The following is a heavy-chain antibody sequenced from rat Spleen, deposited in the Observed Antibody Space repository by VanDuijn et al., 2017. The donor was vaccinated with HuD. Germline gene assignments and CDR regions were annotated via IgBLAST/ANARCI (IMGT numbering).Heavy chain of an antibody. CDR2: MRYNGDT. V-gene: IGHV2-63*01. Sequence: QVQLKESGPGLVQPSQTLSLTCTVSGFSLTSYNVHWVRQPPGKGLEWMGRMRYNGDTSYNSALKSRLSISRDTSKNQVFLKMSSLQTDDTGTYYCSRGIDYFDYWGQGVMVTVSS. CDR1: GFSLTSYN. J-gene: IGHJ2*01. CDR3: SRGIDYFDY.